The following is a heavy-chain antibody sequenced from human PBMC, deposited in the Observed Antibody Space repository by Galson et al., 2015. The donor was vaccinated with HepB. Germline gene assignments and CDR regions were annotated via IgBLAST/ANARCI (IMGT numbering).Heavy chain of an antibody. CDR1: GFTFSSYS. CDR2: ISSSSSTI. CDR3: ARSNWGSRGTNWFDP. J-gene: IGHJ5*02. D-gene: IGHD7-27*01. V-gene: IGHV3-48*01. Sequence: SLRLSCAASGFTFSSYSMNWVRQAPGKGLEWVSYISSSSSTIYYADSVKGRFTISRDNAKNSLYLQMNSLRAEDTAVYYCARSNWGSRGTNWFDPWGQGTLVTVSS.